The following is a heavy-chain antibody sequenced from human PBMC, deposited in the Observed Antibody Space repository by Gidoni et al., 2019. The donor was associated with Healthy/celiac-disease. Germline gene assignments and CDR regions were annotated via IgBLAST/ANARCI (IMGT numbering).Heavy chain of an antibody. V-gene: IGHV4-59*08. D-gene: IGHD6-6*01. J-gene: IGHJ2*01. Sequence: QVQLQASGPGLVKPSETLSLTCTVSGGSISSYYWSWIRQPPGKGLEWIGYIYYSGSTNYNPSLKSRVTISVDTSKNQFSLKLSSVTAADTAVYYCARGQLVPSYWYFDLWGRGTLVTV. CDR2: IYYSGST. CDR1: GGSISSYY. CDR3: ARGQLVPSYWYFDL.